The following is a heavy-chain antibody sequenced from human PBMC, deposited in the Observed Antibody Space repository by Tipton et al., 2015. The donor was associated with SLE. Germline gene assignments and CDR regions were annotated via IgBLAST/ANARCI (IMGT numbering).Heavy chain of an antibody. CDR1: GGSISSSSYY. Sequence: TLSLTCSVSGGSISSSSYYWGWFRQPPGKGLAWIGTFYYSGNTYYNPSLKSRVTISVDTSKNQFSLILTYVTAADTAVYFCARRQLCLDWGQGTLVTVSS. CDR3: ARRQLCLD. J-gene: IGHJ4*02. V-gene: IGHV4-39*01. D-gene: IGHD5-18*01. CDR2: FYYSGNT.